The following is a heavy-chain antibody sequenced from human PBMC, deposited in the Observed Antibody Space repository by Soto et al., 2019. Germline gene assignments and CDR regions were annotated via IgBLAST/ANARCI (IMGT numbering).Heavy chain of an antibody. CDR1: GYTFTSYA. D-gene: IGHD2-15*01. J-gene: IGHJ4*02. V-gene: IGHV1-3*01. Sequence: ASVKVSCKASGYTFTSYAMHWVRQAPGQRLEWMGWINAGNGNTKYSQKFQGRVTITRDTSASTAYVELSSLRSEDTAVYYCARGGASIYYFDYWGQGTLVTVSS. CDR3: ARGGASIYYFDY. CDR2: INAGNGNT.